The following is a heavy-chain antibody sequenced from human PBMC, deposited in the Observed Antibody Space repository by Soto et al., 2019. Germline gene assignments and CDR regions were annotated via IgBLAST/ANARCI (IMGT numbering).Heavy chain of an antibody. J-gene: IGHJ4*02. Sequence: ASVKASCKASGYTLTSYYMHWVRQAPGQGLEWMGIINPSGGSTSYAQKFQGRVTMTRDTSTSTVYMELSSLRSEDTAVYYCARIFWSGSYPDYWGQGTLVTVSS. CDR3: ARIFWSGSYPDY. V-gene: IGHV1-46*01. CDR1: GYTLTSYY. D-gene: IGHD3-3*01. CDR2: INPSGGST.